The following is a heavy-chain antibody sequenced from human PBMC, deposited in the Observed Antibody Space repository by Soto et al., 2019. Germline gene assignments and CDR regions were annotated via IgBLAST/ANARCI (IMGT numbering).Heavy chain of an antibody. CDR3: AKNSEANIRVGYDY. V-gene: IGHV3-23*01. Sequence: EVQLLESGGGLVQPGGSLRLSCAASGFTFSSYTMSWVRQAPGEGLEWVSEIIGSGYTTYYADSVKGRFTISRHNYKKTLFLQMNSLRAEDTAVYYCAKNSEANIRVGYDYWGQGTLVTVSS. D-gene: IGHD6-25*01. J-gene: IGHJ4*02. CDR1: GFTFSSYT. CDR2: IIGSGYTT.